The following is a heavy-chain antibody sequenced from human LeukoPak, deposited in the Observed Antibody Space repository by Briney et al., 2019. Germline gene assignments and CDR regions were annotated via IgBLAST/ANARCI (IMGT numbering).Heavy chain of an antibody. CDR2: ISGSGGST. CDR1: GFTFSSYA. Sequence: GGSLRLSCVASGFTFSSYAMSWVRQAPGKGLEWVSAISGSGGSTYYADSVKGRFTISRDNSKNTLCLQMNSLRAEDTAVYYCMVRGVMGRAFDIWGQGTMVTVSS. V-gene: IGHV3-23*01. CDR3: MVRGVMGRAFDI. D-gene: IGHD3-10*01. J-gene: IGHJ3*02.